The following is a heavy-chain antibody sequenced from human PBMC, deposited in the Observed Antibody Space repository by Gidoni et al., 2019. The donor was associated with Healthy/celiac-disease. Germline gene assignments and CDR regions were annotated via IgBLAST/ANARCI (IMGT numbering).Heavy chain of an antibody. CDR2: IYYSGST. CDR1: GGSISSYY. V-gene: IGHV4-59*01. CDR3: ARVVRGVTPQGGFDY. Sequence: QVQLQESGPGLVKPSETLSLTCTVSGGSISSYYWSWIRQPPGKGLEWIGYIYYSGSTNYNPSLKSRVTISVDTSKNQFSLKLSSVTAADTAVYYCARVVRGVTPQGGFDYWGQGTLVTVSS. J-gene: IGHJ4*02. D-gene: IGHD3-10*01.